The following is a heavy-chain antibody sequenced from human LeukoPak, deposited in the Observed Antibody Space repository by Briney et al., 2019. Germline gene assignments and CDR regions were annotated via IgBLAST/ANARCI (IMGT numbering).Heavy chain of an antibody. V-gene: IGHV1-69*06. J-gene: IGHJ5*02. D-gene: IGHD2-2*01. CDR3: ARCSSTSCYAGHSSWFDP. CDR2: IIPIFGTA. CDR1: GGTFSSYA. Sequence: ASVTVSCKASGGTFSSYAISWVRQAPGQGLEWMGGIIPIFGTANYAQKFQGRVTITADKSTSTAYMELSSLRSEDTAVYYCARCSSTSCYAGHSSWFDPWGQGTLVTVSS.